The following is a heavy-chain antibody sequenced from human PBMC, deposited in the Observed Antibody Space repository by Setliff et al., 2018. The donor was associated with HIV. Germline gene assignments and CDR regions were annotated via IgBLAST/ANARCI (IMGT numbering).Heavy chain of an antibody. V-gene: IGHV1-69*05. CDR3: AREVGTYSGSYAVADGFDI. Sequence: SVKVSCKASGYTFTNYYMHWVRQAPGQGLEWIGGIIPIFGTANYAQKFQGRVTITTDESTGTTYMELSSLRSEDTAVYYCAREVGTYSGSYAVADGFDIWGQGTMVTVSS. J-gene: IGHJ3*02. CDR1: GYTFTNYY. D-gene: IGHD1-26*01. CDR2: IIPIFGTA.